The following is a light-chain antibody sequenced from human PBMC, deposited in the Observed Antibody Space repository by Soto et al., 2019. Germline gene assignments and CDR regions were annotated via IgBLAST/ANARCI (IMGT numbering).Light chain of an antibody. Sequence: EIVMTQSPGTLSVSPGERATLSCRASQSIRSNLAWYQQKPGLPPRLLIYDASTRAIGIPARFSGSGSGTEFTLTISSLQSGDSAIYYCHHYHNYMYSFGQGTKVEIK. V-gene: IGKV3-15*01. CDR3: HHYHNYMYS. CDR1: QSIRSN. CDR2: DAS. J-gene: IGKJ2*01.